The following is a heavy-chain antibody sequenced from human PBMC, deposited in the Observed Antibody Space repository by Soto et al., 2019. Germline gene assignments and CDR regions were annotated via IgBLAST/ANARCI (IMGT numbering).Heavy chain of an antibody. CDR2: IWYDGSNK. Sequence: QVQLVESGGGVVQPGRSLRLSCAASGFTFSSYGMHWVRQAPGKGLEWVAVIWYDGSNKYYADSVKGRFTISRDNSKNTLYLQMNSLRAEDTAVYYCARAGGDARSHWYFDLWGRGTLVTVSS. CDR3: ARAGGDARSHWYFDL. CDR1: GFTFSSYG. D-gene: IGHD1-26*01. J-gene: IGHJ2*01. V-gene: IGHV3-33*01.